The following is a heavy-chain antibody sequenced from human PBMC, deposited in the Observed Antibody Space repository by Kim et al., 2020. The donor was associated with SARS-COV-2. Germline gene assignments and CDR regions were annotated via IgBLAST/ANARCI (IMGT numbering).Heavy chain of an antibody. J-gene: IGHJ4*02. CDR3: AKVSLGDFDY. Sequence: NKCYADSVKGRFTISRDNSKNTLYLQMNSLRAEDTAVYYCAKVSLGDFDYWGQGTLVTVSS. V-gene: IGHV3-30*02. D-gene: IGHD4-17*01. CDR2: NK.